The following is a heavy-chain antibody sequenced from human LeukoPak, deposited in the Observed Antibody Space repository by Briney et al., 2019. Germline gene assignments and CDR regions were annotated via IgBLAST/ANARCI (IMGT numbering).Heavy chain of an antibody. CDR1: GGTFSSYA. Sequence: ASVKVSCKASGGTFSSYAISWVRQAPGQGLEWMGRIIPILGIANYAQKFQGRVTITADKSTSTAYMELRSLRSDDTAVYYCARDQKTYYYDSSGYYFDYWGQGTLVTVSS. J-gene: IGHJ4*02. D-gene: IGHD3-22*01. CDR2: IIPILGIA. V-gene: IGHV1-69*04. CDR3: ARDQKTYYYDSSGYYFDY.